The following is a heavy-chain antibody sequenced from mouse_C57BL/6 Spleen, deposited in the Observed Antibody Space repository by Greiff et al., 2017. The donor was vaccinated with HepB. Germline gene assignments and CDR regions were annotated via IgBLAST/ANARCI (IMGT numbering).Heavy chain of an antibody. CDR1: GFSFTSYG. D-gene: IGHD6-1*01. CDR3: ASHGHEDAMDY. V-gene: IGHV2-6*01. Sequence: VQGVESGPGLVAPSQSLSITCTVSGFSFTSYGVDWVRQSPGKGLEWLGVIWGVGSTNYNSALKSRLSISKDNSKSQVFLKMNSLQTDDTAMYYCASHGHEDAMDYWGQGTSVTVSS. J-gene: IGHJ4*01. CDR2: IWGVGST.